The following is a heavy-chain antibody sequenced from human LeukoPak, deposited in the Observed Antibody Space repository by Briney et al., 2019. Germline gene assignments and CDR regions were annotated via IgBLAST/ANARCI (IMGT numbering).Heavy chain of an antibody. CDR1: GFTFSSYW. J-gene: IGHJ4*02. CDR2: IKQDGSEK. CDR3: ASGGYSSGWYYFDY. D-gene: IGHD6-19*01. Sequence: GGSLRLSCAASGFTFSSYWMSWVRQAPGKGLEWVANIKQDGSEKYYVDSVKGRFTISRDHAKNSLYLQMNSLRAEDTAVYYCASGGYSSGWYYFDYWGQGTLVTVSS. V-gene: IGHV3-7*01.